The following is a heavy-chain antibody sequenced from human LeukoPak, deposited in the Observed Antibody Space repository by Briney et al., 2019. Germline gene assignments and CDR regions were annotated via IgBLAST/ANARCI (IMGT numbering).Heavy chain of an antibody. J-gene: IGHJ4*02. CDR2: INPNSGGT. Sequence: ASVKVSCKASGYTFTGYYMHWVRQAPGQGLEWMGWINPNSGGTNFAQTFQGRVTMTRDTSISTVYMELSRLRSDDTAVYYCARQGGGYRDYFDYWGQGTLVTVSS. CDR3: ARQGGGYRDYFDY. D-gene: IGHD5-18*01. V-gene: IGHV1-2*02. CDR1: GYTFTGYY.